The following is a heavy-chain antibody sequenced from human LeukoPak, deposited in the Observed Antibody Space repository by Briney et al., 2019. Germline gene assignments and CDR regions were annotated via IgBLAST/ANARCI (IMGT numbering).Heavy chain of an antibody. D-gene: IGHD6-19*01. CDR1: GYTLTELS. J-gene: IGHJ4*02. CDR2: FDPEDGET. V-gene: IGHV1-24*01. Sequence: ASVKVSFKVSGYTLTELSMHWVRQAPGKGLEWMGGFDPEDGETIYAQKFQGRVTMTEDTSTDTAYMELSSLRSEDTAAYYCATGSSGPYYFDYWGQGTLVTVSS. CDR3: ATGSSGPYYFDY.